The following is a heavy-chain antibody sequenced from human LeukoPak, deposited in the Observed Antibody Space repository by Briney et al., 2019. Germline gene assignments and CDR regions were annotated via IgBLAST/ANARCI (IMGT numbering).Heavy chain of an antibody. D-gene: IGHD6-6*01. CDR1: GGSISSYY. CDR2: IYYSGST. J-gene: IGHJ3*02. V-gene: IGHV4-59*01. Sequence: SETLSLTCTVSGGSISSYYWSWIRQPPGKGLEWIGYIYYSGSTNYNPSLKSRVTISVDTSKNQFSLKLSSVTAADTAVYYCARERPYSSSSSAFDIWGQGTMVTVSS. CDR3: ARERPYSSSSSAFDI.